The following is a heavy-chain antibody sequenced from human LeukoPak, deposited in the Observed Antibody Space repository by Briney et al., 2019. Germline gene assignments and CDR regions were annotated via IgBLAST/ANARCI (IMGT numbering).Heavy chain of an antibody. CDR2: INSDGSST. V-gene: IGHV3-74*01. CDR3: AKDREMVRTRGYFDY. J-gene: IGHJ4*02. D-gene: IGHD5-24*01. CDR1: GFTFSSYW. Sequence: GGSLRLSCAASGFTFSSYWMHWVRQAPGKGLVWVSRINSDGSSTSYADSVKGRFTISRDNAKNTLYLQMNSLRAEDTAVYYCAKDREMVRTRGYFDYWGQGTLVTVSS.